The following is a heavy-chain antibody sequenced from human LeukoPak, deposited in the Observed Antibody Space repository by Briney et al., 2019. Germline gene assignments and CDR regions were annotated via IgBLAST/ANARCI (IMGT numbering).Heavy chain of an antibody. CDR3: VKDLGRYRNNCFDY. J-gene: IGHJ4*02. Sequence: GRSLRLSCAATGFTFSNYAIHWGRQAPGKGLEWVAFISDDGSRQHYADSVKGRFTISRDDSKNTLYLQMNSLRAEDTAVYYCVKDLGRYRNNCFDYWGQGTLITVSS. CDR1: GFTFSNYA. CDR2: ISDDGSRQ. V-gene: IGHV3-30-3*01. D-gene: IGHD1-26*01.